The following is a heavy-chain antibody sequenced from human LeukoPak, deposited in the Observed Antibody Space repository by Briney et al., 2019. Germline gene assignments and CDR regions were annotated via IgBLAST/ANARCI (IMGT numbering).Heavy chain of an antibody. D-gene: IGHD2-2*01. CDR2: IYYSGST. J-gene: IGHJ4*02. Sequence: SETLSLTCTVSGGSISSSSYYWGWIRQPPGKGLEWTGSIYYSGSTYYNPSLKSRVAISVDTSKSQFSLKLSSVTAADTAVYYCARGLPAVILYYFDYWGQGTLVTVSS. CDR1: GGSISSSSYY. CDR3: ARGLPAVILYYFDY. V-gene: IGHV4-39*01.